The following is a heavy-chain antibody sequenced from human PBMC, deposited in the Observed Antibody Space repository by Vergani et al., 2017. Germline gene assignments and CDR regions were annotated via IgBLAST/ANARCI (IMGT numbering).Heavy chain of an antibody. D-gene: IGHD5-24*01. V-gene: IGHV1-69*02. CDR1: GGTFSSYT. Sequence: QVQLVQSGAEVKKPGSSVKVSCKASGGTFSSYTISWVRQAPGQGLEWMGRIIPILGIANYAQKFQGRVPITADKSTSTAYMELSSLRSEDTAVYYCARSVFGDGYNDDWGQGTLVTVSS. J-gene: IGHJ4*02. CDR3: ARSVFGDGYNDD. CDR2: IIPILGIA.